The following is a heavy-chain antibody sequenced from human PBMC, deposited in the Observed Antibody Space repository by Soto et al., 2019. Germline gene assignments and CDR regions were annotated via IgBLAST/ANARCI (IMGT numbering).Heavy chain of an antibody. CDR2: INSDGSST. J-gene: IGHJ4*02. CDR1: GFTFSSYW. CDR3: AKDGGVTSYFYY. D-gene: IGHD4-17*01. V-gene: IGHV3-74*01. Sequence: PGGSLRLSCAASGFTFSSYWMHWVRQAPGKGLMWVSRINSDGSSTSYADSVKGRFTISRDNAKNTLYLQMNSLRAEDTAVYYCAKDGGVTSYFYYWGQGTLVTVSS.